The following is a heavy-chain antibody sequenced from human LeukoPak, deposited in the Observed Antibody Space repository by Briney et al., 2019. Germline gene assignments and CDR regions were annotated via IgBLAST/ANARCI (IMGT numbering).Heavy chain of an antibody. CDR2: ISGSGGST. J-gene: IGHJ4*02. Sequence: GGSLSLSCAASGFTFSSYAMSWVRQAPGKGLEWVSAISGSGGSTYYADSVKGRFTISRDNSKNTLYLQMNSLRAEDTAVYYCARLGSIAAAGPLDYWGQGTLVTVSS. CDR3: ARLGSIAAAGPLDY. CDR1: GFTFSSYA. V-gene: IGHV3-23*01. D-gene: IGHD6-13*01.